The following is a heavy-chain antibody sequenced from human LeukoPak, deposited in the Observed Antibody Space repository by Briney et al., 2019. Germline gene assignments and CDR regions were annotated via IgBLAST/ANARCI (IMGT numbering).Heavy chain of an antibody. Sequence: GESLKISCKGSGYSFTSYWIGWVRQMPGKGLEWMGIIYPGYSDTRYSPSFQGQVTISADKSISTAYLQWSSLKASDTAMYYCARVIAVAGTSPYAFDIWGQGTMVTVSS. J-gene: IGHJ3*02. V-gene: IGHV5-51*01. D-gene: IGHD6-19*01. CDR3: ARVIAVAGTSPYAFDI. CDR1: GYSFTSYW. CDR2: IYPGYSDT.